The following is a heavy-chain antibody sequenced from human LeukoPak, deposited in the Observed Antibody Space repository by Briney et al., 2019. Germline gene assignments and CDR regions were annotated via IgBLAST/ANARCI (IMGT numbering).Heavy chain of an antibody. J-gene: IGHJ5*01. V-gene: IGHV1-8*03. CDR3: ARARRYCSGGSCSYWFDP. Sequence: ASVKVSCKASGYTFTSYDINWVRQATGQGLEWMGWMNPNSGNTGYAQKFQGRVTITRNTSISTAYMELSSLRSEDTAVYYCARARRYCSGGSCSYWFDPWGQGTLVTVYS. CDR2: MNPNSGNT. CDR1: GYTFTSYD. D-gene: IGHD2-15*01.